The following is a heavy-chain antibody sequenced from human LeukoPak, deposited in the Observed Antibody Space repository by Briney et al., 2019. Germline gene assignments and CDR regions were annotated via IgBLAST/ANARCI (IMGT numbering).Heavy chain of an antibody. Sequence: GESLKISCKGSGYSFTSYWIGWVRQMPGKGLEWMGIIYPGDSDTRYSPSFQGQVTISADKSISTAYLQWSSLKASDTAMYYCARHPAARFGELDYFDYWGQGTLVTVSS. CDR3: ARHPAARFGELDYFDY. CDR2: IYPGDSDT. D-gene: IGHD3-10*01. CDR1: GYSFTSYW. J-gene: IGHJ4*02. V-gene: IGHV5-51*01.